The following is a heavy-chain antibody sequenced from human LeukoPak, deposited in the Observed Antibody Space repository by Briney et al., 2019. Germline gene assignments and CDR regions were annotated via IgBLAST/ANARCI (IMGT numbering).Heavy chain of an antibody. CDR2: ISYDGSNK. D-gene: IGHD6-19*01. Sequence: GGSLRLSCAASGFTFSSYGMHWVRQAPGKGLEWVAVISYDGSNKYYADSVKGRFTISRDNTKNTLYLQMNSLRAEDTAVYYCARDSEAYSSGWYSYYGMDVWGQGTTVTVSS. CDR3: ARDSEAYSSGWYSYYGMDV. J-gene: IGHJ6*02. V-gene: IGHV3-30*03. CDR1: GFTFSSYG.